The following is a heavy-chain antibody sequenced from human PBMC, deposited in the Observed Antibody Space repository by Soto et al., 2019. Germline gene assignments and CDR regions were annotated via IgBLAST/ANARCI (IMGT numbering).Heavy chain of an antibody. CDR2: ISGSGGST. J-gene: IGHJ6*03. CDR1: GFTFSSYA. D-gene: IGHD3-9*01. Sequence: GGSLRLSCAASGFTFSSYAMSWVRQAPGKGLEWVSAISGSGGSTYYAGSVKGRFTMPRDNSKNTLYMQMNSLRAEDTAVYYCAKGSMFDGLPPNYYYYMDVWGKGTTVTVSS. CDR3: AKGSMFDGLPPNYYYYMDV. V-gene: IGHV3-23*01.